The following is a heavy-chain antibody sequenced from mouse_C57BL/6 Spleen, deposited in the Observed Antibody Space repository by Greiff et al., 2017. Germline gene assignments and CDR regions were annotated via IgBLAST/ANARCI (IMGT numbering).Heavy chain of an antibody. V-gene: IGHV1-26*01. CDR2: INPNNGGT. CDR3: ARGEYYGSSYWYFDV. Sequence: VQLQQSGPELVKPGASVKISCKASGYTFTDYYMNWVKQSHGKSLEWIGDINPNNGGTSYNQKFKGKATLTVDKSSSTAYMELRSLTSEDSAVYYCARGEYYGSSYWYFDVWGTGTTVTVSS. J-gene: IGHJ1*03. CDR1: GYTFTDYY. D-gene: IGHD1-1*01.